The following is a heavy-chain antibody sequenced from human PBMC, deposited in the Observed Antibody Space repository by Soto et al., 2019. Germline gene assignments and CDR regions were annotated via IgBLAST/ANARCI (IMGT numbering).Heavy chain of an antibody. J-gene: IGHJ6*02. CDR3: ARDRTTVTYYYYGMDV. V-gene: IGHV1-69*01. Sequence: QVQLVQSGAEVQKPGSSVKVSCKASGGTFSSYAISWVRQAPGQGLEWMGGIIPIFGTANYAQKFQGRVTITADESTSTAYMELSSLRSEDTAVYYCARDRTTVTYYYYGMDVWGQGTTVTVSS. CDR2: IIPIFGTA. CDR1: GGTFSSYA. D-gene: IGHD4-4*01.